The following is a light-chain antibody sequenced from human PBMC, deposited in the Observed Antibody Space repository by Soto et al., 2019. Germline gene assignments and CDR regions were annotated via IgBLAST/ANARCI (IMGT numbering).Light chain of an antibody. J-gene: IGLJ1*01. CDR3: SSYTSSSTLD. CDR1: SSDVGGYNY. V-gene: IGLV2-14*01. CDR2: EVS. Sequence: QSALTQPASVSGSPGQSITISCTGTSSDVGGYNYVSWYQQHPGKAPKLMIYEVSNRPSGVSNRFSGSKSGNTATLTISGLQAEDEADYYCSSYTSSSTLDVGTGTKV.